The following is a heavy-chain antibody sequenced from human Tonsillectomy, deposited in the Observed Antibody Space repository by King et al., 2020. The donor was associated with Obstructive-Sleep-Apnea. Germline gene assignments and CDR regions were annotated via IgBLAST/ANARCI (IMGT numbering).Heavy chain of an antibody. CDR2: IGTAGDT. CDR3: ARDAVAGTGGYFDY. CDR1: GFTFSTYD. Sequence: VQLVESGGGLVQPGGSLRLSCAASGFTFSTYDMHWVRQATGKGLEWVPAIGTAGDTYYPGSVKGRFTISRENAKNSFHLQLKGLRAGDTAVYYCARDAVAGTGGYFDYWGQGTLVTVSS. D-gene: IGHD6-19*01. J-gene: IGHJ4*02. V-gene: IGHV3-13*04.